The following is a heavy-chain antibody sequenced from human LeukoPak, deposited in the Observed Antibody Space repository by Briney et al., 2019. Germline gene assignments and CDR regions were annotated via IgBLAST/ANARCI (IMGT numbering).Heavy chain of an antibody. J-gene: IGHJ3*02. CDR3: GKNRYSGSLSPFDI. CDR2: IKQDGSEK. V-gene: IGHV3-7*03. Sequence: PGGSLRLSCAAAGFTFSDYWMSWVRQAPGKGLEWVANIKQDGSEKYYVDSVKGRFTISRDNAKNSLYLQMNSLRAEDTAVYYCGKNRYSGSLSPFDIWGQGTMVTVSS. D-gene: IGHD1-26*01. CDR1: GFTFSDYW.